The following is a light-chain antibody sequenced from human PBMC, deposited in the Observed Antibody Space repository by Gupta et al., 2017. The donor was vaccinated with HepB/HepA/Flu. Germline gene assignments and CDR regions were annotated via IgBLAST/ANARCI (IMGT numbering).Light chain of an antibody. V-gene: IGLV1-40*01. J-gene: IGLJ2*01. CDR2: GNS. Sequence: QSVLTQPPSVSGAPGQRVTISCTGSSSNIGAGYDVHWYQQLPGTAPKLLVYGNSNRPSGVPDRFSGSKSGTSATLAIXGXEAEDEXDYYCQSYDSSRSGVVVGGGTKLTVL. CDR1: SSNIGAGYD. CDR3: QSYDSSRSGVV.